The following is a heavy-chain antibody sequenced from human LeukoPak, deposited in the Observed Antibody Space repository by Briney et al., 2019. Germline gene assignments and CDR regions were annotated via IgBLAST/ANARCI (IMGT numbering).Heavy chain of an antibody. CDR1: GGSFSGYY. V-gene: IGHV4-59*01. D-gene: IGHD6-19*01. CDR2: IYYSGST. J-gene: IGHJ6*02. CDR3: ARDLVRVGPVAGSAYYYGMDV. Sequence: SQTLSLTCAVYGGSFSGYYWSWIRQPPGKGLEWIGYIYYSGSTNYNPSLKSRVTISVDTSKNQFSLKLSSVTAADTAVYYCARDLVRVGPVAGSAYYYGMDVWGQGTTVTVSS.